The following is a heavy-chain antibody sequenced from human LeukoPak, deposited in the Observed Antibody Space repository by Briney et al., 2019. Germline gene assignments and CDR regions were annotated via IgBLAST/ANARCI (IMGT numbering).Heavy chain of an antibody. J-gene: IGHJ4*02. V-gene: IGHV3-11*04. CDR1: GFTFSDYY. CDR3: ARAGGWIQLWIRPGGIDY. CDR2: ISSSGSTI. D-gene: IGHD5-18*01. Sequence: PGGSLRLSCAASGFTFSDYYMSWIRQAPGKGLEWVSYISSSGSTIYYADSVKGRFTISRDNAKNSLYLQMNSLRAEDTAVYYCARAGGWIQLWIRPGGIDYWGQGTLVTVSS.